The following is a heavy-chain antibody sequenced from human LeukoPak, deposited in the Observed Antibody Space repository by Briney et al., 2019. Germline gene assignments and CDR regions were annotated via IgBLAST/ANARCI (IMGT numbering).Heavy chain of an antibody. CDR3: ASLHRYYDILTGYYKKDDTSFDQ. Sequence: KPSETLSLTCTVSGGSISSYYWSWIRQPPGKGLEWIGYMYHSGSTNYNPSLKSRLTLSVDTSKNQFSLKLSSVTAADTAVYYCASLHRYYDILTGYYKKDDTSFDQWGQGTLVTVSS. D-gene: IGHD3-9*01. V-gene: IGHV4-59*01. CDR1: GGSISSYY. CDR2: MYHSGST. J-gene: IGHJ4*02.